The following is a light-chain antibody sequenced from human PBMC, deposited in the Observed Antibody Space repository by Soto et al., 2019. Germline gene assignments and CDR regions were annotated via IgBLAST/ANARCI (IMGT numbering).Light chain of an antibody. CDR2: GAS. Sequence: VVTQSPATLSVFPGETATLSCRASQSVSSDLAWYQQRPGQAPRLLIYGASTRATGIPARFRGSGSGTEFRLTISSLQSEDFATYYCQQYNTRPPKMAFGRGTKVDIK. CDR1: QSVSSD. V-gene: IGKV3-15*01. J-gene: IGKJ1*01. CDR3: QQYNTRPPKMA.